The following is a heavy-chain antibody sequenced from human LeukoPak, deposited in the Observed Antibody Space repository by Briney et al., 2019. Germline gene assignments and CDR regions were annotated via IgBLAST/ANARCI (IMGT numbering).Heavy chain of an antibody. J-gene: IGHJ4*02. V-gene: IGHV3-23*01. CDR2: ISGSGGST. Sequence: GGSLRLSCAASGFTFSSYAMSWVRQAPGKGLEWVSAISGSGGSTYYADSVKGRFTISRDNSKNTLYLQMNSLRAEDTAVYYCAKDRAFYYDSSAVSRYWGQGTLVTVSS. CDR3: AKDRAFYYDSSAVSRY. CDR1: GFTFSSYA. D-gene: IGHD3-22*01.